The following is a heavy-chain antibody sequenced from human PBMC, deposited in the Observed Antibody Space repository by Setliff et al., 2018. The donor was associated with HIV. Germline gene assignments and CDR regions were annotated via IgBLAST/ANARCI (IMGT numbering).Heavy chain of an antibody. J-gene: IGHJ4*02. D-gene: IGHD2-15*01. CDR1: GYTFTSYY. CDR2: INPSGGST. CDR3: ATGGGIHTGAAANFDY. Sequence: ASVKVSCKASGYTFTSYYMHWVRQAPGQGLEWMGMINPSGGSTNYAQKFRGRVTITADKSTMTAYVELSSLTSEDTALYYCATGGGIHTGAAANFDYWGQGTLVTVSS. V-gene: IGHV1-46*01.